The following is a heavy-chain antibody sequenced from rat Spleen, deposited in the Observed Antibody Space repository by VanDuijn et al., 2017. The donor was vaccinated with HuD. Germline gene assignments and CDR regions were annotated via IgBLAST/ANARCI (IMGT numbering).Heavy chain of an antibody. Sequence: EVQLVESGGGLVQPGRSLKLSCAASGFTFSDYAMAWVRQAPKKGLEWVATIIYDGSSTYYRDSVKGRFTISRDNAKSTLYLQMDSLGSEDTATYYCARRTPDYPYYYFDYWGQGVMVTVSS. D-gene: IGHD1-4*01. J-gene: IGHJ2*01. CDR1: GFTFSDYA. CDR3: ARRTPDYPYYYFDY. V-gene: IGHV5-17*01. CDR2: IIYDGSST.